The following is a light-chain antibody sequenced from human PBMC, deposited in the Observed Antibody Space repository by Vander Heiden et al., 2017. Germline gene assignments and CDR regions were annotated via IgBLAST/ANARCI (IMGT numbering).Light chain of an antibody. CDR1: QSISSS. CDR2: GAS. V-gene: IGKV1-39*01. Sequence: DIQMTQSPSSLSASVGDRVTIRCRASQSISSSLNWYQQKPGKAPKVLIYGASSLQSGVPSRFSGSGSGTEFTLTISSLQPEDFATYYCQQSYSFPPWTFGQGTKVEIK. J-gene: IGKJ1*01. CDR3: QQSYSFPPWT.